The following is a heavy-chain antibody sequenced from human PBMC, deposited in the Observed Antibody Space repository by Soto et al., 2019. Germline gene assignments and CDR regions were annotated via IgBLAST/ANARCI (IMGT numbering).Heavy chain of an antibody. J-gene: IGHJ4*02. D-gene: IGHD6-13*01. CDR2: INHSGST. CDR3: ARGEIAAAGTTYYFDY. CDR1: GGSFSGYY. V-gene: IGHV4-34*01. Sequence: PSETLSLTCAVYGGSFSGYYWSWIRQPPGKGLEWIGEINHSGSTNYNPSLKSRVTISVDTSKNQFSLKLSSVTAADTAVYYCARGEIAAAGTTYYFDYWGQGTLVTVS.